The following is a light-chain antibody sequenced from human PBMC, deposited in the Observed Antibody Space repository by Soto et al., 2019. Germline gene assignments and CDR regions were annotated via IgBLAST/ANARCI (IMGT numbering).Light chain of an antibody. J-gene: IGKJ5*01. CDR2: DAS. CDR3: QQCHATPLT. Sequence: DIQMTQSPSFVSASVGDRVTITCRASQSIDNWLAWYQQKPGKAPKLLIYDASTLESGVSSGFSGSGSGTEFTLTITTLQPEDVGIYYCQQCHATPLTFGQGTRLDI. V-gene: IGKV1-5*01. CDR1: QSIDNW.